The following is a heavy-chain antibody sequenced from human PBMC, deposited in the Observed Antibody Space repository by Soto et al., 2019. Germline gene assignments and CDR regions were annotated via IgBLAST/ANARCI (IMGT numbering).Heavy chain of an antibody. Sequence: GESLKISCKGSGYSFTSYWIGWVRQMPGKGLEWMGIIYPGDSDTRYSPSFQGQVTISADKSISTAYLQWSSLKASDTAMYYCARTAILWPGELPRPTTPSPSDYWGQGTLVTVSS. J-gene: IGHJ4*02. D-gene: IGHD3-10*01. CDR2: IYPGDSDT. V-gene: IGHV5-51*01. CDR3: ARTAILWPGELPRPTTPSPSDY. CDR1: GYSFTSYW.